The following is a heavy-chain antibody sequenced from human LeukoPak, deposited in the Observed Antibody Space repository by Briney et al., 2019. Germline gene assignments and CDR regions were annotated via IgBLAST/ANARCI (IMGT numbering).Heavy chain of an antibody. CDR1: GGSMSSYY. Sequence: PSETLSLTCTVSGGSMSSYYWSWIRQPPGKGLEWIGYIYYSGSTKYNPSLKSRVTISVDTSKNQFSLKLSSVTAADTAVYYCARGARAGYNLEPSDYWGQGTLVTVSS. CDR3: ARGARAGYNLEPSDY. D-gene: IGHD5-24*01. V-gene: IGHV4-59*08. CDR2: IYYSGST. J-gene: IGHJ4*02.